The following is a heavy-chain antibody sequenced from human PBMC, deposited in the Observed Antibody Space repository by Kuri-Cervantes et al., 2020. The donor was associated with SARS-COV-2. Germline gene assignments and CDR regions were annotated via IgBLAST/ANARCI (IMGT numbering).Heavy chain of an antibody. D-gene: IGHD2-8*01. Sequence: GESPKTPCAASGFPVRSYAMSWVRQAPGKGLEWVANIKQDGSEKYYVDSVKGRFTISRDNAKNALYLQMNSLRAEDTALYYCARGRYCTNGVCFFDPWCQGTLVTVSS. CDR1: GFPVRSYA. V-gene: IGHV3-7*03. CDR3: ARGRYCTNGVCFFDP. CDR2: IKQDGSEK. J-gene: IGHJ5*02.